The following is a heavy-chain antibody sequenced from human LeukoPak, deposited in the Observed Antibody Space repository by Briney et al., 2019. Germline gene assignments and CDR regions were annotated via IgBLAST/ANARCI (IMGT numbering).Heavy chain of an antibody. J-gene: IGHJ4*02. D-gene: IGHD4-17*01. V-gene: IGHV1-69*06. CDR3: ARGVETTVTPYFDY. CDR1: GGTFSSYA. Sequence: SVKVSCKASGGTFSSYAISWVRQAPGQGLEWMGGIIPIFGTANYAQKFQGRVTITADKSTSTAYMELNSLRSEDTAVYYCARGVETTVTPYFDYWGQGTLVTVPS. CDR2: IIPIFGTA.